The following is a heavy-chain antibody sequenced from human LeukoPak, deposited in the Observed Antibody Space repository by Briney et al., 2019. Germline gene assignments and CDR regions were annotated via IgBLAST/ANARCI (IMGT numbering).Heavy chain of an antibody. CDR1: GYTFTRYG. CDR2: IIPIFGTA. CDR3: ARDKDDILTGLDY. Sequence: SMKVSCKASGYTFTRYGICWVRQAPGQGLEWMGGIIPIFGTANYAQKFQGRVTITADESTSTAYMELSSLRSEDTAVYYCARDKDDILTGLDYWGQGTLVTVSS. V-gene: IGHV1-69*13. J-gene: IGHJ4*02. D-gene: IGHD3-9*01.